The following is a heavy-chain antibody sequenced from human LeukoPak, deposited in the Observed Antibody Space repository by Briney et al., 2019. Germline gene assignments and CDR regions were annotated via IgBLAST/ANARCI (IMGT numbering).Heavy chain of an antibody. CDR3: ARVRYSGSYPFDY. Sequence: SEALSLTCAVYGGSFSGYYWSWIRQPPGKGLEWIGEINHSGSTNYNPSLKSRDTISVDTSKNQFSLKLSSVTAADTAVYYCARVRYSGSYPFDYWGQGTLVTVSS. CDR1: GGSFSGYY. CDR2: INHSGST. J-gene: IGHJ4*02. D-gene: IGHD1-26*01. V-gene: IGHV4-34*01.